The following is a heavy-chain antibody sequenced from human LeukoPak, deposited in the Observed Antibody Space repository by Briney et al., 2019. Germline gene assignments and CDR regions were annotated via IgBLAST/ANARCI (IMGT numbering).Heavy chain of an antibody. CDR2: IYYSGST. Sequence: SENLSLNCTVSGGSISSYYWSWIRQPPGKGLEWIGYIYYSGSTNYNPSLKSRVTISVDTSKNQFSLKLSSVTAADTAVYYCAAGYLSSWYYFDYWGQGTLVTVSS. D-gene: IGHD6-13*01. CDR1: GGSISSYY. CDR3: AAGYLSSWYYFDY. V-gene: IGHV4-59*01. J-gene: IGHJ4*02.